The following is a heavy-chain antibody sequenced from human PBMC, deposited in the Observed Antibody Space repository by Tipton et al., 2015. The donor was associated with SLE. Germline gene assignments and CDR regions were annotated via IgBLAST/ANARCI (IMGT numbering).Heavy chain of an antibody. CDR2: VYTSGST. V-gene: IGHV4-59*10. CDR3: ARSGGGQWLVGDWYFDL. Sequence: TLSLTCAVYGGSFSGYYWSWIRQPAGKGLEWIGYVYTSGSTNYNPSLKSRVTISVDTSKNQFSLKLSSVTAADTAVYYCARSGGGQWLVGDWYFDLWGRGTLVTVSS. D-gene: IGHD6-19*01. CDR1: GGSFSGYY. J-gene: IGHJ2*01.